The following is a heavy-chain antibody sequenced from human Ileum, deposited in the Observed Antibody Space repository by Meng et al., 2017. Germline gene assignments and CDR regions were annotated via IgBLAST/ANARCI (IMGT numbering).Heavy chain of an antibody. D-gene: IGHD4-17*01. V-gene: IGHV4-39*01. CDR1: IGSLSNNNYY. CDR2: IYYGGST. CDR3: ARRAHYGDPPR. J-gene: IGHJ4*02. Sequence: QLRLQESGPGWVKPSETLSLMCSVSIGSLSNNNYYWVWIRRPPGRGLEWVGSIYYGGSTYYNPSLKSRVTISVDTSTNQFSLKLISVTAADTAVYYCARRAHYGDPPRWGQGTLVTVSS.